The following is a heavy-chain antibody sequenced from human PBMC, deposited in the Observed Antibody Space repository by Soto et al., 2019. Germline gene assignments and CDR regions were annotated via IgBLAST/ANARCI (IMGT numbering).Heavy chain of an antibody. V-gene: IGHV1-69*13. CDR3: GSVPN. CDR1: GGTFSSYA. J-gene: IGHJ1*01. Sequence: SVKVSCKASGGTFSSYAISWVRQAPGQGLEWMGGIIPIFGTANYAQKFQGRLTITADESTSTASMELTSLTSADTVVYYCGSVPNWGQGTQVTVSS. CDR2: IIPIFGTA.